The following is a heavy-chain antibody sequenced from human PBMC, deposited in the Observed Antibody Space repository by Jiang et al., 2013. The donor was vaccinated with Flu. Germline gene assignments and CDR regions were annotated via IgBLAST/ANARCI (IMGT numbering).Heavy chain of an antibody. CDR3: ARDLQDFVGSGGTS. J-gene: IGHJ4*02. CDR1: GFSVSSNY. Sequence: VQLLESGGNLVQPGGSLRLSCAASGFSVSSNYMSWVRQAPGKGLEWVSVIFAGGGTTYYADSVRGRFTISTHNSENTLYLQMNSLRPEDTAVYYCARDLQDFVGSGGTSWGQGTLVTVSS. V-gene: IGHV3-53*04. D-gene: IGHD2-15*01. CDR2: IFAGGGTT.